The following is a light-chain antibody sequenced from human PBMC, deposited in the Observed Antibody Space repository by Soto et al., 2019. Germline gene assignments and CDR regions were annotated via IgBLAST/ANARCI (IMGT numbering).Light chain of an antibody. CDR3: VSFTSSTTYV. CDR2: DVA. V-gene: IGLV2-14*03. CDR1: SSDVGGSNF. Sequence: QSVLTQPASVSASPGQSITISFTGTSSDVGGSNFVSWYQQHPGKPPKLIIYDVATRPSGVSNRFSGSKSGSTASLIISRLQTEDEADYYCVSFTSSTTYVFGSGTKVTVL. J-gene: IGLJ1*01.